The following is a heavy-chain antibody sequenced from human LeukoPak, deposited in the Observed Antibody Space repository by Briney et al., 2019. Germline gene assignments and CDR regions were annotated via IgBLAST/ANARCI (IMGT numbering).Heavy chain of an antibody. CDR2: INPNTGGT. V-gene: IGHV1-2*02. J-gene: IGHJ4*02. CDR3: ARDLGHSSSSD. D-gene: IGHD6-6*01. CDR1: GYTFTGYY. Sequence: ASVKVSCKASGYTFTGYYIHWVRQAPGQGLEWMGWINPNTGGTNYAQKFQGRVTMTRDTSISTAYMELRRLSSDDTAVYYCARDLGHSSSSDWGQGTLVTASS.